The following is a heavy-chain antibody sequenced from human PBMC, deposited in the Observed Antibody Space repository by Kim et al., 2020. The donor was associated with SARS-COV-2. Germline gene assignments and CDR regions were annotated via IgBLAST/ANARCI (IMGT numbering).Heavy chain of an antibody. D-gene: IGHD3-10*01. Sequence: ASVKVSCKASGYTFTSYAMHWVRQAPGQRLEWMGWINAGNGNTKYSQTFQGRVTITRDTSASTAYMELSSLRSEDTAVYYCARVLGSGSGIRSGGWFDPWGQGTLVTVSS. V-gene: IGHV1-3*01. CDR1: GYTFTSYA. J-gene: IGHJ5*02. CDR2: INAGNGNT. CDR3: ARVLGSGSGIRSGGWFDP.